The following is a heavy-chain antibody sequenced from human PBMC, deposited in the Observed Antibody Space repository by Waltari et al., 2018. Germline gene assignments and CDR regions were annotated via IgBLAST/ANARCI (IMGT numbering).Heavy chain of an antibody. CDR3: AREHGGTGGFDY. V-gene: IGHV3-64*01. D-gene: IGHD7-27*01. CDR1: GFTFSTYA. CDR2: ISRNGGDT. Sequence: EVQLVESGGGLVQPGGSLRLSCAASGFTFSTYAMHWVRQAPGKGLEYVSAISRNGGDTYYANSVNGRFTISRDNSKNSLYLLMGSLRAEDMAVYYCAREHGGTGGFDYWGQGTLVTVSS. J-gene: IGHJ4*02.